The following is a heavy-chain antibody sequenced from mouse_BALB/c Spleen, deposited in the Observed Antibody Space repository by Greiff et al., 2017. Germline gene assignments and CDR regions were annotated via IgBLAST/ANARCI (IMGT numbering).Heavy chain of an antibody. CDR3: ARDRGYYGMDY. D-gene: IGHD3-3*01. V-gene: IGHV5-6-3*01. CDR2: INSNGGST. CDR1: GFTFSSYG. Sequence: EVQVVESGGGLVQPGGSLKLSCAASGFTFSSYGMSWVRQTPDKRLELVATINSNGGSTYYPDSVKGRFTISRDNAKNTLYLQMSSLKSEDTAMYYCARDRGYYGMDYWGQGTSVTVSS. J-gene: IGHJ4*01.